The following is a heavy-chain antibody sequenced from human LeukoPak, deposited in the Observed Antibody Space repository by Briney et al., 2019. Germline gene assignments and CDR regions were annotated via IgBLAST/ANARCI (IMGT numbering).Heavy chain of an antibody. V-gene: IGHV7-4-1*02. Sequence: GASVKVTCKASGYTFTSYAMNWVRQPPGQGLEWMGWINTNTGNPTYAQGFTGRFVFSLDTSVSTAYLQISSLKAEDTAVYYCAREDVESYYYYGMDVWGQGTTVTVSS. CDR1: GYTFTSYA. CDR3: AREDVESYYYYGMDV. CDR2: INTNTGNP. D-gene: IGHD1-1*01. J-gene: IGHJ6*02.